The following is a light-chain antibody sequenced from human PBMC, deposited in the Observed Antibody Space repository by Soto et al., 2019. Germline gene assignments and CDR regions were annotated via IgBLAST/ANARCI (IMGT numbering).Light chain of an antibody. V-gene: IGKV1-33*01. J-gene: IGKJ5*01. CDR2: DAS. Sequence: DIQMTQSPSSVSASVGDRVTITCQASQDISSYLNWYQQKPGKAPKLLIYDASNLKTGVPSRFSGSGSGTDFTFTISSLQPEDIATYYCQQFDNVPITFGQGTRLEIK. CDR1: QDISSY. CDR3: QQFDNVPIT.